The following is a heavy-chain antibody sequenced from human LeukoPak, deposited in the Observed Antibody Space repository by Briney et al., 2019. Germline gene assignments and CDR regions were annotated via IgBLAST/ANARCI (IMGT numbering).Heavy chain of an antibody. CDR1: GFTFSSYG. CDR3: ASKSRSGGGSWDYFDH. D-gene: IGHD3-3*01. V-gene: IGHV3-33*01. J-gene: IGHJ4*02. Sequence: GGSLRLSCAASGFTFSSYGMHWVRQAPGKGLEWVAVIWYDGSNKDYADSVKGRFTISRDNSKNTMYLQMNSLRAEDTAVYYCASKSRSGGGSWDYFDHWGQGTLVTVSS. CDR2: IWYDGSNK.